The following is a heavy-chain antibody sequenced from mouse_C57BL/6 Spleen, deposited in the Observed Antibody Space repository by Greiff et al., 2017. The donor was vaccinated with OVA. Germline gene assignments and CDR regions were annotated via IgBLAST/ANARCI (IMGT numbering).Heavy chain of an antibody. V-gene: IGHV1-69*01. CDR2: IDPSDSYT. J-gene: IGHJ4*01. Sequence: QVQLQQPGAELVMPGASVKLSCKASGYTFTSYWMHWVKQRPGQGLEWIGAIDPSDSYTNYNQKFKGKSTLTVDKSSSTAYMQLSSLTSEDSAVYYCARRLIYDGYYDYAMDYWGQGTSVTVSS. CDR3: ARRLIYDGYYDYAMDY. CDR1: GYTFTSYW. D-gene: IGHD2-3*01.